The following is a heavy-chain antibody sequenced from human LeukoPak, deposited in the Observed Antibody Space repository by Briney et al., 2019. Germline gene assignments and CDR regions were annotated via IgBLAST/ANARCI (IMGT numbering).Heavy chain of an antibody. J-gene: IGHJ4*02. V-gene: IGHV4-34*01. Sequence: PSETLSLTCAVYGGSFSGYYWSWIRQPPGKGLEWIGEINHSGSTNYNPSLKSRVTISVDTSKNQFSLKLSSVTAADTAVYYCARGTGGRDFWSGYFYYWGQGTLVTVSS. CDR3: ARGTGGRDFWSGYFYY. CDR2: INHSGST. CDR1: GGSFSGYY. D-gene: IGHD3-3*01.